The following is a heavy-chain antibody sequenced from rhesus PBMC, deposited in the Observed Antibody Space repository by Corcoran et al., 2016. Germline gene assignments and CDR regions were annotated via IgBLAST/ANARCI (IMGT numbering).Heavy chain of an antibody. Sequence: QVQLQESGPGLVKPSETLSLTCAVSGYSISSGYGWGWIRQPPGKGLEWIGQIFGGTGTPYYTPSLKRRVTVSKDPSKTQFSLRLTSVTAADTAVYYCLSSGWSGFWGQGVLVTVSS. J-gene: IGHJ4*01. CDR1: GYSISSGYG. CDR3: LSSGWSGF. CDR2: IFGGTGTP. V-gene: IGHV4-127*01. D-gene: IGHD6S26*01.